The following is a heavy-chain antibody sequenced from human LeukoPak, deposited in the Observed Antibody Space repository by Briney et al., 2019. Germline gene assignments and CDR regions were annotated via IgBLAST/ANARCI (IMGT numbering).Heavy chain of an antibody. CDR1: GGSISSGDYY. D-gene: IGHD5-12*01. CDR2: IYYSGST. CDR3: ARDRRYSGYDWGSHFDY. Sequence: PSQTLSLTCTVSGGSISSGDYYWRWIRQPPGKGLEWIGYIYYSGSTYYYPSLKSRVTISVDTSKNQFSLKLSSVTAADTAVYYCARDRRYSGYDWGSHFDYWGQGTLVTVSS. V-gene: IGHV4-30-4*01. J-gene: IGHJ4*02.